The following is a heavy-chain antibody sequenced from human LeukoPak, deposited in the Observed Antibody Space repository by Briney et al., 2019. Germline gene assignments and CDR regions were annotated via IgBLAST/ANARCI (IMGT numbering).Heavy chain of an antibody. V-gene: IGHV4-59*01. CDR2: IYYSGST. D-gene: IGHD4-11*01. J-gene: IGHJ4*02. CDR1: GGSISSYY. CDR3: ARDRGYSNSPFDY. Sequence: SETLSLTCTVSGGSISSYYWSWIRQPPGKGLEWIGYIYYSGSTNYNPSLKSRVTISVDTSKNQFSLKLSSVTAADTAVYYCARDRGYSNSPFDYWGQGTLVTVSS.